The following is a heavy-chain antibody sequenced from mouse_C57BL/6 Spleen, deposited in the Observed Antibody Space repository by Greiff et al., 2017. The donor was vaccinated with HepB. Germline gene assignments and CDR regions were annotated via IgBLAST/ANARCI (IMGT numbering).Heavy chain of an antibody. CDR2: ISYDGSN. CDR3: ARDDDGYDY. D-gene: IGHD2-3*01. V-gene: IGHV3-6*01. J-gene: IGHJ2*01. Sequence: VQLQQSGPGLVKPSQSLSLTCSVTGYSITSGYYWNWIRQFPGNKLEWMGYISYDGSNNYNPSLKNRISITRDTSKNQFFLKLNSVTTEDTATYYCARDDDGYDYWGQGTTLTVSS. CDR1: GYSITSGYY.